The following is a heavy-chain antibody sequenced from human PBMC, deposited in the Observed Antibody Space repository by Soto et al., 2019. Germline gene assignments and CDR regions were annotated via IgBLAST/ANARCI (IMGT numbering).Heavy chain of an antibody. V-gene: IGHV3-74*01. CDR1: GFTFSSYW. Sequence: VQLVESGGGLVQPGGSLRLSCAASGFTFSSYWMHWVRQARGRGLLWVSRINTDGGSTTYADSVKGRFTISRDNAKNTLYLQMNRLRAEDTAVYYCARRGPVTGLAYWGQGTLVTVSS. CDR2: INTDGGST. J-gene: IGHJ4*02. CDR3: ARRGPVTGLAY. D-gene: IGHD1-20*01.